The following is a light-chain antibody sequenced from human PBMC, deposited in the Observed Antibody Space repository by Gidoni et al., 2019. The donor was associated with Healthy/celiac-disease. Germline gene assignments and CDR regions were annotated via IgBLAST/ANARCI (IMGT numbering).Light chain of an antibody. CDR2: GAS. Sequence: EIVMTQSPATMSVSPGERATLSCRASQSVRRNLAWYQQKPGQAPRLLIYGASTRATGIPARFSGSGSGTEFTLTISSLPSEDFAVYYCQQYNNWPPWTFGQGTKVEIK. J-gene: IGKJ1*01. CDR1: QSVRRN. V-gene: IGKV3-15*01. CDR3: QQYNNWPPWT.